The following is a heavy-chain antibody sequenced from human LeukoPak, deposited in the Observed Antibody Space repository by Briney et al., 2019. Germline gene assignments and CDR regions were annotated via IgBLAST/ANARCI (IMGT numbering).Heavy chain of an antibody. D-gene: IGHD3-10*01. Sequence: GESLKISCKGSGYSFTSYWIGWVRQMPGKGLEWMGIIYPGDSDTRYSPSFQGQVSISADKSISTAYLQWSSLKASDTAMYYCARPLRDGGPGPYDAFDIWGQGTMVTVSS. J-gene: IGHJ3*02. V-gene: IGHV5-51*01. CDR2: IYPGDSDT. CDR1: GYSFTSYW. CDR3: ARPLRDGGPGPYDAFDI.